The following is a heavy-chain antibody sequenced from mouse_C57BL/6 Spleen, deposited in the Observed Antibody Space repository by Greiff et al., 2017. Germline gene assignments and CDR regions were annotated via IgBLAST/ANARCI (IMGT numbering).Heavy chain of an antibody. CDR1: GYAFTNYL. Sequence: VQGVESGAELVRPGTSVKVSCKASGYAFTNYLIEWVKQRPGQGLEWIGVINPGSGGTNYNEKFKGKATLTADKSSSTAYMHLSRLTSEDSAVYFCASSSGYGDAMAYWGQGTSVTVSS. CDR3: ASSSGYGDAMAY. D-gene: IGHD3-2*02. CDR2: INPGSGGT. V-gene: IGHV1-54*01. J-gene: IGHJ4*01.